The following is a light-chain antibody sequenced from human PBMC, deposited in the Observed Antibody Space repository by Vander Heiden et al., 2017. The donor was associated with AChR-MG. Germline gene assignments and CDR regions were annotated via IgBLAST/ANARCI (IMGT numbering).Light chain of an antibody. CDR1: SSDGGGYNY. V-gene: IGLV2-8*01. CDR2: EVS. Sequence: QSALTQPPSASGSPGQSVNIPCTGTSSDGGGYNYVSWYQQHPGKATNLMIYEVSKRPSGVPDRFSGSKSGNTASLTVSGLQAEDEADYYCSSYAGSNNFDVVFGGGTKLTVL. J-gene: IGLJ2*01. CDR3: SSYAGSNNFDVV.